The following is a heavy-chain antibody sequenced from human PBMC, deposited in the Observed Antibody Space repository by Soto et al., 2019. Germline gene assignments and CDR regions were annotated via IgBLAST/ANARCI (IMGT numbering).Heavy chain of an antibody. J-gene: IGHJ6*02. V-gene: IGHV4-34*01. CDR1: GGSFSGYY. D-gene: IGHD2-2*01. CDR3: AREDIVVVPAVLYYYYYGMDV. CDR2: INHSGST. Sequence: QVQLQQWGAGLLKPSETLSLTCAVYGGSFSGYYWSWIRQPPGKGLEWIGEINHSGSTNYNLSLKSRVTISVDTSKNQFSLKLSSVTAADTAVYYCAREDIVVVPAVLYYYYYGMDVWGQGTTVTVSS.